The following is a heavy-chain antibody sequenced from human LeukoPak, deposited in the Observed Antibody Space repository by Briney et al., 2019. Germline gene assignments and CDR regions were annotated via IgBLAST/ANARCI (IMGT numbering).Heavy chain of an antibody. V-gene: IGHV3-53*01. CDR3: ARAAYGSSGYYAY. Sequence: GGSLRLSCAASGFTVSSSYMSWVRQAPGKGLGWVSVIYSDGNTYYADPVKGRFTISRDNSKNTLYLQMNSLRAEDTAVYYCARAAYGSSGYYAYWGQGTLVTVSS. CDR1: GFTVSSSY. J-gene: IGHJ4*02. D-gene: IGHD3-22*01. CDR2: IYSDGNT.